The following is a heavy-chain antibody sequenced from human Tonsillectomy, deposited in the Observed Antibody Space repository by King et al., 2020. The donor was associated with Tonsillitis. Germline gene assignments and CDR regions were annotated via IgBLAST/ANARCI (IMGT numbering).Heavy chain of an antibody. CDR2: INWSGGST. CDR1: GFTFDDYG. D-gene: IGHD3-22*01. CDR3: AREDSSGYYYNDY. J-gene: IGHJ4*02. Sequence: VQLVESGGGVVRPGGSLRLSCAASGFTFDDYGMSWVRQASGRGLEWVSNINWSGGSTGYADSVMGRFTISRDNAKNSLYLQMNTLRAEDTALYYCAREDSSGYYYNDYWGQGTLVTVSS. V-gene: IGHV3-20*04.